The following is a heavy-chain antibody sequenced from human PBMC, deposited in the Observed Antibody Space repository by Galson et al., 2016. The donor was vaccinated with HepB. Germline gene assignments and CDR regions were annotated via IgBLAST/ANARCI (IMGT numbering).Heavy chain of an antibody. CDR2: LYRDGST. D-gene: IGHD3-22*01. CDR3: AKGGRDTSGYEN. Sequence: SLRLSCAVSGLTVSGDYMSWVRQAPGKGLEWVSVLYRDGSTYYADSVEGRFTISRDSSRNTLYLQMNSLRVEDTAVYYCAKGGRDTSGYENWGQGTVVTVSS. CDR1: GLTVSGDY. V-gene: IGHV3-53*01. J-gene: IGHJ3*01.